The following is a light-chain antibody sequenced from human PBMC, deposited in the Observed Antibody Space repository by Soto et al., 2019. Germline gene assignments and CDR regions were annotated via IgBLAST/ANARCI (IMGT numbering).Light chain of an antibody. CDR3: QQDSSWPLT. CDR2: GAS. J-gene: IGKJ4*01. V-gene: IGKV3-15*01. CDR1: QSVSSS. Sequence: EIVLTQSPDTLSLSPGERATLSCRSSQSVSSSLAWYQQKPGQAPRLLIYGASIRATGVPATFSGSGSGTEFTLSISSLQSEHLGVYYCQQDSSWPLTFGGGTKVDIK.